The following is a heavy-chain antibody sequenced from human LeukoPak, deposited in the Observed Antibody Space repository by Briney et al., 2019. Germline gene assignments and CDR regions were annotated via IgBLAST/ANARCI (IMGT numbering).Heavy chain of an antibody. CDR2: IYPGDSDT. D-gene: IGHD3-9*01. J-gene: IGHJ4*02. CDR1: GYNFFNYW. CDR3: ARRDEYYDILTYNPLWYFDY. V-gene: IGHV5-51*01. Sequence: GESLKISCKGSGYNFFNYWIGWVRQMPGEGLAWMGIIYPGDSDTRYSPSFQGQVTISADKFISTAYLQWSSLKASDTAMYYCARRDEYYDILTYNPLWYFDYWGQGTLVTVSS.